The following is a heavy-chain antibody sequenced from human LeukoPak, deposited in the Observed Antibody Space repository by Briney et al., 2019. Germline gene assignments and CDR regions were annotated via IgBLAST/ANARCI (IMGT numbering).Heavy chain of an antibody. J-gene: IGHJ4*02. D-gene: IGHD5-18*01. CDR1: GYMFTSYD. Sequence: ASVKVSCKASGYMFTSYDINWVRQATGQGLEWMGWMNPNSGNTGFGQKFQGRVTMTRDTSISTAYMELSSLRSEDTAVYYCAKRGYSYGDFDYWGQGTLVTVSS. CDR3: AKRGYSYGDFDY. V-gene: IGHV1-8*01. CDR2: MNPNSGNT.